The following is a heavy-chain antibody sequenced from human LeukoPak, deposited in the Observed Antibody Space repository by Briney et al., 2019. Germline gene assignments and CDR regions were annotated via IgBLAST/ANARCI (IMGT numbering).Heavy chain of an antibody. J-gene: IGHJ3*02. Sequence: GGPLRLSCAASGFTFSSYSMNWFRQAPGKALEWCSSFSSSSNFIYYADSVKGRFTISRDNAKNSLYLQMNSLRAEDTAVYYCARAISDYDASDIWGQGTMVTVSS. CDR1: GFTFSSYS. CDR3: ARAISDYDASDI. CDR2: FSSSSNFI. V-gene: IGHV3-21*01. D-gene: IGHD4-17*01.